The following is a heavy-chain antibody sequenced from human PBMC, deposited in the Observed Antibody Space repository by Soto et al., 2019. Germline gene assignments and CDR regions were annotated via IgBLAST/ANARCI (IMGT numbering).Heavy chain of an antibody. Sequence: ASVKVSCKASGYTFTSYYMHWVRQAPGQGLERMGIINPSGGSTSYAQKFQGRVTMTRDTSTSTVYMELSSLRSEDTAVYYCARTVCSGGSCYSGVWNYYYGMDVWGQGTTVTVS. D-gene: IGHD2-15*01. CDR2: INPSGGST. J-gene: IGHJ6*02. CDR3: ARTVCSGGSCYSGVWNYYYGMDV. V-gene: IGHV1-46*01. CDR1: GYTFTSYY.